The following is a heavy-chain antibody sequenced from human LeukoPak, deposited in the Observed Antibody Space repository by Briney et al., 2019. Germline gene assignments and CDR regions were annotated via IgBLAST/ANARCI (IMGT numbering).Heavy chain of an antibody. V-gene: IGHV4-61*02. D-gene: IGHD4-17*01. CDR2: IYTSGST. Sequence: PSETLSLTCTVSGGSISSGNYYWSWIRKPAGKGLEWIGRIYTSGSTNYNPSLKSRVTISVDTSKIQFSLKLSSVTAADTAMYYCARRAGTTVTTKFDYWGQGTLVTVSS. CDR3: ARRAGTTVTTKFDY. J-gene: IGHJ4*02. CDR1: GGSISSGNYY.